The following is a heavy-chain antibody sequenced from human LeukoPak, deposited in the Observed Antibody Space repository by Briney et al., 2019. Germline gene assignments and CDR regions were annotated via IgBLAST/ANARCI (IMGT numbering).Heavy chain of an antibody. CDR2: IYYSGST. CDR1: GGSISSGDYY. Sequence: SETLSLTCTVSGGSISSGDYYWSWIRQPPGKGLEWIGYIYYSGSTYYNPSLKSRVTISVDTPKNQFSLKLSSVTAAETAVYYCARASLYDFWSGYYVRGWFDPWGQGTLVTVSS. V-gene: IGHV4-30-4*08. J-gene: IGHJ5*02. CDR3: ARASLYDFWSGYYVRGWFDP. D-gene: IGHD3-3*01.